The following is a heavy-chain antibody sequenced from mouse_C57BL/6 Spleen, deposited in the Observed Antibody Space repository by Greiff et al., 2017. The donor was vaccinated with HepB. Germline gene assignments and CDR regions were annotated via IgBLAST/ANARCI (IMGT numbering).Heavy chain of an antibody. Sequence: QVQPQQSGAELMKPGALVKLSRKATGYTFPGYRIERVKQRPGHGLEWIGEILPGSGSTNYNEKFKGKATFTADISSNTAYMRLSSLTTEDSAIYYCAKGSPLYYAMDYWGQGTSVTVSS. V-gene: IGHV1-9*01. CDR2: ILPGSGST. CDR3: AKGSPLYYAMDY. J-gene: IGHJ4*01. CDR1: GYTFPGYR. D-gene: IGHD1-1*01.